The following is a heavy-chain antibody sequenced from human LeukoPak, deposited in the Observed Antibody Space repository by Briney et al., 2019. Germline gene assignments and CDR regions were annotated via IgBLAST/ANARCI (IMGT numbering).Heavy chain of an antibody. J-gene: IGHJ3*02. CDR1: GGSISSYY. V-gene: IGHV4-59*01. CDR3: PSVTIFGVVGAFDI. Sequence: SETLSLTCTVAGGSISSYYWSWIRHPPGKGLEWIGYIYYSGSTNYNPSLKSRVTISVDTSKNQFSLKLSSVTAADTAVYYCPSVTIFGVVGAFDIWGQGTMVTVSS. CDR2: IYYSGST. D-gene: IGHD3-3*01.